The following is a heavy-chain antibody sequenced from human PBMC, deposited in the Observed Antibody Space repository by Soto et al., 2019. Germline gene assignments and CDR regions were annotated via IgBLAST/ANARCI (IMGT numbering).Heavy chain of an antibody. J-gene: IGHJ4*02. Sequence: QVQLVESGGGVVQPGRSLRLSCAASGFPFTSYGMHWVREGPDKGLEWVAIISYDGSDKYYADSVKGRFTISRDNSKNNIYMKMNSLRTEDTALYYCVGGQYYFDYRGQGTLVIVSS. V-gene: IGHV3-30*03. CDR3: VGGQYYFDY. D-gene: IGHD3-10*01. CDR1: GFPFTSYG. CDR2: ISYDGSDK.